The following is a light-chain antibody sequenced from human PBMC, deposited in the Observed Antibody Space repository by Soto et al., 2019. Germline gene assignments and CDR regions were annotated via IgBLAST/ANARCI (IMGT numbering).Light chain of an antibody. Sequence: QSVLTHPRSVSGSPGQSVTISCTGTSSDVGGYNYVSWYQQHPGKAPKLMIYDVSKRPSGVPDRFSGSKSGNTASLTISGLQAEDEADYYCCSYAGSYSVVFGGGTKLAVL. J-gene: IGLJ2*01. CDR2: DVS. CDR1: SSDVGGYNY. CDR3: CSYAGSYSVV. V-gene: IGLV2-11*01.